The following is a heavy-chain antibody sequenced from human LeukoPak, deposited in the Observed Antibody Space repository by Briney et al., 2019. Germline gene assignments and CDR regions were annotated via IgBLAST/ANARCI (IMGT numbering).Heavy chain of an antibody. CDR2: IRGSGGGT. V-gene: IGHV3-23*01. CDR1: GFTFSSYA. J-gene: IGHJ4*02. CDR3: AKAGIGVVGYFDY. D-gene: IGHD6-19*01. Sequence: GGTLRLSCAASGFTFSSYAMSWVRQAPGKGLEWVSTIRGSGGGTYYADSVKGRLTISRDNSKNTLYLQMNSLRDEDTALYYCAKAGIGVVGYFDYWGQGTLVTVYS.